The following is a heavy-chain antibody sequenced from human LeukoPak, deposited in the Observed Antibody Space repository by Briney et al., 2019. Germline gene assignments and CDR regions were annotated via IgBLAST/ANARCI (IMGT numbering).Heavy chain of an antibody. CDR1: GGSISSSSYY. D-gene: IGHD3-10*01. Sequence: PSETLSLTCTVSGGSISSSSYYWGWIRQPPGKGLEWIGYIYYSGSTNYNPSLKSRVTISVDTSKNQFSLKLSSVTAADTAVYYCARVSGYYYYMDVWGKGTTVTISS. CDR2: IYYSGST. V-gene: IGHV4-61*05. J-gene: IGHJ6*03. CDR3: ARVSGYYYYMDV.